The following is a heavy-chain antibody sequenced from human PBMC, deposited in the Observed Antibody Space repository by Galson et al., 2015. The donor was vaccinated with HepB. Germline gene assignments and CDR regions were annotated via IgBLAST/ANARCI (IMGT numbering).Heavy chain of an antibody. J-gene: IGHJ4*02. CDR1: GFTFGGDD. CDR3: TTVGYRGSYDEHSFDY. Sequence: SLRLSCAASGFTFGGDDMSWVRQAPGKGLEWVGFIRSKAYGGTTEYAASVKVRFTISKDEYTSNVYLQMNSQKAGATAVYYCTTVGYRGSYDEHSFDYWGQGALVTVSS. D-gene: IGHD1-26*01. V-gene: IGHV3-49*04. CDR2: IRSKAYGGTT.